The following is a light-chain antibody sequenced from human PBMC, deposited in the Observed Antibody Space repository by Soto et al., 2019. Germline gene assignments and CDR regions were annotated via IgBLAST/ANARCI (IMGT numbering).Light chain of an antibody. CDR2: YDR. Sequence: SYVLTQPPSVSVAPGKTARITCGGNDIGSYSVHWYQQKPGQAPVLVIYYDRERPSGIPQRFSGSSSGNTATLTISMVEAGDEADYYCQVWDSSSDHPRVFGTGTKLTVL. J-gene: IGLJ1*01. CDR3: QVWDSSSDHPRV. CDR1: DIGSYS. V-gene: IGLV3-21*04.